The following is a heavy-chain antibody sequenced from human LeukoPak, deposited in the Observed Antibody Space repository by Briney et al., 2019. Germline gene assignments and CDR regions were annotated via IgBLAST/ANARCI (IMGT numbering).Heavy chain of an antibody. CDR1: GGTFSSYT. V-gene: IGHV1-69*04. J-gene: IGHJ4*02. CDR2: IIPILGIA. CDR3: ARDFPYWDY. Sequence: SVKVSCKXSGGTFSSYTISWVRQAPGQGLEWMGRIIPILGIANYSQKFQGRVTITADKSTSTAYMELSSLRSEDTAVYYCARDFPYWDYWGQGTLVTVSS.